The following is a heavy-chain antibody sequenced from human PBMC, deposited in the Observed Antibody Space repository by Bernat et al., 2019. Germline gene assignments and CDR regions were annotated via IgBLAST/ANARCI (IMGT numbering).Heavy chain of an antibody. CDR2: IKSKTDGGTR. CDR1: GFTFSNAW. J-gene: IGHJ4*02. CDR3: TAGTGYSDHDY. D-gene: IGHD3-9*01. V-gene: IGHV3-15*01. Sequence: EVQLVESGGGLVKPGGSLRLSCAASGFTFSNAWMSWVRQAPGKGLEWVGRIKSKTDGGTRDFAAPVKGRFSISRDDSKNTLYLQMNSLKTEDTAVYHCTAGTGYSDHDYWGQGTLVTVSS.